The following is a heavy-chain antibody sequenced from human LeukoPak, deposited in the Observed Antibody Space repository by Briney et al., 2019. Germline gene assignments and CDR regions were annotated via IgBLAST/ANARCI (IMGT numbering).Heavy chain of an antibody. V-gene: IGHV4-59*01. CDR3: ARGGLLGARDAFDI. D-gene: IGHD3-16*01. J-gene: IGHJ3*02. CDR1: GGSISTYY. Sequence: SETLSLTCAVSGGSISTYYWSWIRQPPGKGLEWIGYIYYSGSTNYNPSLKSQVTISVDPSKNQFSLKLSSVTAVDTAVYYCARGGLLGARDAFDIWGQGTMVTVSS. CDR2: IYYSGST.